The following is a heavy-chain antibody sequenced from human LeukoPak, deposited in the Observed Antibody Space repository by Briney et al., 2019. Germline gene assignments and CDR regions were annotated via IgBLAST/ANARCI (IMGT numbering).Heavy chain of an antibody. CDR1: GGSISSGGYY. CDR2: IYYSGST. D-gene: IGHD3-9*01. CDR3: ARGPHYDILTGYNWYFDL. Sequence: SQTLSLTCIVSGGSISSGGYYWSWIRQHPGKGLERIGYIYYSGSTYYNPSLKSRVTISVDTSKNQFSLKLSSVTAADTAVYYCARGPHYDILTGYNWYFDLWGRGTLVTVSS. J-gene: IGHJ2*01. V-gene: IGHV4-31*03.